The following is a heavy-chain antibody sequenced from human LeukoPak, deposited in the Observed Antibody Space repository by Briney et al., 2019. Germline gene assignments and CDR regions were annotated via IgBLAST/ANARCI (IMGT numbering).Heavy chain of an antibody. CDR1: GYTFTSYY. V-gene: IGHV1-8*02. J-gene: IGHJ4*02. CDR2: MNPNSGNT. Sequence: ASVKVSCKASGYTFTSYYMHWVRQATGQGLEWMGWMNPNSGNTGYAQKFQGRVTMTRNTSISTAYMELSSLRSEDTAVYYCARAAYGSGSYYKAYPLAYWGQGTLVTVSS. CDR3: ARAAYGSGSYYKAYPLAY. D-gene: IGHD3-10*01.